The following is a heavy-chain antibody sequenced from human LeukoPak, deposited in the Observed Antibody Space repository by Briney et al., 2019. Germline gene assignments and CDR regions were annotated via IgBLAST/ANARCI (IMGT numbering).Heavy chain of an antibody. V-gene: IGHV3-23*01. J-gene: IGHJ4*02. CDR1: GFTFRFYG. CDR2: ISGSGGST. CDR3: ARDLDRFGGWYEY. D-gene: IGHD6-19*01. Sequence: GGSLRLSCVASGFTFRFYGMSWVRQAPGKGLEWVSFISGSGGSTYYADFTKGRFTISRDNSKNTLFLQMNSLRAEDTAVYYCARDLDRFGGWYEYWGQGTLVTVSS.